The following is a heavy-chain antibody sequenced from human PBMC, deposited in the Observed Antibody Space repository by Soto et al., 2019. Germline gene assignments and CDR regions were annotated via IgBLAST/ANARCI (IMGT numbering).Heavy chain of an antibody. D-gene: IGHD3-10*01. CDR3: ARSLLWFGEFNNWFDP. Sequence: QVQLVQSGAEVKKPGSSVKVSCKASGGTFSSYAISWVRQAPGQGLEWMGGIIPIFGTANYAQKFQGRVTITADKSTSTAYIERSSLRSEDTAVYYCARSLLWFGEFNNWFDPWGQGTLVTVSS. CDR1: GGTFSSYA. J-gene: IGHJ5*02. CDR2: IIPIFGTA. V-gene: IGHV1-69*06.